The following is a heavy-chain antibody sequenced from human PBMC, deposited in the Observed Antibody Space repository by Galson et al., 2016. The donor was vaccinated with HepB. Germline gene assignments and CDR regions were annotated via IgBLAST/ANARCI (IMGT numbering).Heavy chain of an antibody. Sequence: SVKVSCKASGYTFTSYDINWVRQATGQGLEWMGWMNPNSGNTGYAQKFQGRVTMTRNTSTSTAYMELSSLRSEDTAVYYCARMEYCSSTSCYRHGMDVWGKGTTVTVSS. V-gene: IGHV1-8*01. CDR3: ARMEYCSSTSCYRHGMDV. J-gene: IGHJ6*04. CDR1: GYTFTSYD. D-gene: IGHD2-2*02. CDR2: MNPNSGNT.